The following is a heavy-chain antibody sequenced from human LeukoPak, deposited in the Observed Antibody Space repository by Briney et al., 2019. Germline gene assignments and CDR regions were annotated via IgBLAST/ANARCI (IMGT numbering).Heavy chain of an antibody. Sequence: SETLSLTGTVSGGSISSSSYYWGWIRQPPGKGLEWIGSIYYSGSTYYNPSLKSRVTISVDTSKNQFSLKLSSVTAADTAVYYCARHDAVRAFDIWGQGTMVTVSS. V-gene: IGHV4-39*01. CDR1: GGSISSSSYY. CDR3: ARHDAVRAFDI. J-gene: IGHJ3*02. D-gene: IGHD3-10*01. CDR2: IYYSGST.